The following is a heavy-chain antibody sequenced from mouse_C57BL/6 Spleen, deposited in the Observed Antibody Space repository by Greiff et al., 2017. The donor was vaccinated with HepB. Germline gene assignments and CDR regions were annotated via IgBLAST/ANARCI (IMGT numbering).Heavy chain of an antibody. CDR2: IYPGSGST. CDR3: ARENLDPTDSYYFDY. J-gene: IGHJ2*01. D-gene: IGHD3-1*01. V-gene: IGHV1-55*01. Sequence: QVQLQQPGAELVKPGASVKMSCKASGYTFTSYWITWVKQRPGQGLEWIGDIYPGSGSTNYNEKFKSKATLTVDTSSSTAYMQLSSLTSEDSAVYYFARENLDPTDSYYFDYWGQGTTLTVSS. CDR1: GYTFTSYW.